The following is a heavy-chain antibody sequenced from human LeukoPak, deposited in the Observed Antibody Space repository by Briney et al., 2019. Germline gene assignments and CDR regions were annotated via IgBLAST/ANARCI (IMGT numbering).Heavy chain of an antibody. V-gene: IGHV4-4*02. J-gene: IGHJ1*01. CDR1: GVSISSSNW. D-gene: IGHD3-22*01. CDR2: IFHDGTT. Sequence: SGTLSLTCAVSGVSISSSNWWSWVRQPPGKGLEWIGDIFHDGTTNFNPSLKSRLTLSTDKSKNQFSLKLSSVTAADTAVYYCARLGLYDARGYYYVWGQGTLVTVSS. CDR3: ARLGLYDARGYYYV.